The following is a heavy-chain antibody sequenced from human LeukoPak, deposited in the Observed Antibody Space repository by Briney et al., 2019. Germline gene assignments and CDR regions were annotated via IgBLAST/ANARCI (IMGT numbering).Heavy chain of an antibody. V-gene: IGHV1-18*01. D-gene: IGHD3-16*01. J-gene: IGHJ4*02. CDR3: ARVQGGDYVWGSDY. Sequence: ASVNVSCKASGYTFTSYGISWVRQAPGQGLEWMGWISAYNGNTNYAQELQGRVTMTTDTSTSTAYMELRSLRSDDTAVYYCARVQGGDYVWGSDYWGQGTLVTVSS. CDR1: GYTFTSYG. CDR2: ISAYNGNT.